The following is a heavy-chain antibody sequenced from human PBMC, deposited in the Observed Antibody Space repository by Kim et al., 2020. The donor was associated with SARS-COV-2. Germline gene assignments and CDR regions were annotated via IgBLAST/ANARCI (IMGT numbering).Heavy chain of an antibody. Sequence: YYAESVKGRFTISRDNAKNSLYLQMNSLRDEDTALYYCARDRSATGGMDVWGQGTTVTVSS. J-gene: IGHJ6*02. D-gene: IGHD1-1*01. V-gene: IGHV3-48*02. CDR3: ARDRSATGGMDV.